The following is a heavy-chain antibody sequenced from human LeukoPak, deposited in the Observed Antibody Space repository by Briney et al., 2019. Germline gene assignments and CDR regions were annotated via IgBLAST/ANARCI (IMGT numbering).Heavy chain of an antibody. D-gene: IGHD5-24*01. CDR1: GFTFSTYW. CDR3: ARGRNGFFDY. V-gene: IGHV3-74*01. CDR2: INSEGGRT. Sequence: AGGSLRLSGAGSGFTFSTYWTHWFRQAPGKGLVWLSQINSEGGRTSYADSVKGRLTISRDNAKNTVYLEMNSLRDEDTAMYYCARGRNGFFDYWGHGTLVTVSS. J-gene: IGHJ4*01.